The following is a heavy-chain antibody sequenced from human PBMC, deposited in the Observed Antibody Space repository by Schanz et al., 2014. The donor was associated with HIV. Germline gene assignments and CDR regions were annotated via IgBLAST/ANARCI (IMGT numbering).Heavy chain of an antibody. V-gene: IGHV3-21*01. CDR1: GFSFNYYG. J-gene: IGHJ6*02. CDR3: ARGSWYSSGWYDDYYYYEVDV. CDR2: ISSNSAYI. Sequence: VQLVESGGGVVQPGGSLRLSCAASGFSFNYYGMNWVRQAPGKGLEWVSSISSNSAYIYYADSLKGRFTISRDNANNSLYLQLNSLNADDTAVYYCARGSWYSSGWYDDYYYYEVDVWGQGTTVTVSS. D-gene: IGHD6-19*01.